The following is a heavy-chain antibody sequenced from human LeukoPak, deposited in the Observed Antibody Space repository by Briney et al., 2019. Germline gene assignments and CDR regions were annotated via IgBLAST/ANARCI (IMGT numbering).Heavy chain of an antibody. CDR2: ISGSGGST. CDR3: AKEYYDFWSGYPHDY. CDR1: GFTFSSYE. Sequence: GGSLRLSCAASGFTFSSYEMNWVRQAPGKGLEWVSAISGSGGSTYYADSVKGRFTISRDNSENTLYLQMNSLRAEDTAVYYCAKEYYDFWSGYPHDYWGQGTLVTVSS. D-gene: IGHD3-3*01. V-gene: IGHV3-23*01. J-gene: IGHJ4*02.